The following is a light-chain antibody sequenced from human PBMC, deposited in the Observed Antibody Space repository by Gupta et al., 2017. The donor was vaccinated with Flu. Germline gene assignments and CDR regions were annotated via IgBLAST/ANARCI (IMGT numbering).Light chain of an antibody. CDR3: QQYNSYPWT. CDR1: QSVSGW. J-gene: IGKJ1*01. CDR2: EAS. Sequence: DIQMTQSPSTLSASVGDRVAITCRATQSVSGWLVWYQQRPGKAPTVLIYEASTLAKGVPSRFSGSGSGTDFTLTITSLQPDDSATHYCQQYNSYPWTFGQGTKVEIK. V-gene: IGKV1-5*03.